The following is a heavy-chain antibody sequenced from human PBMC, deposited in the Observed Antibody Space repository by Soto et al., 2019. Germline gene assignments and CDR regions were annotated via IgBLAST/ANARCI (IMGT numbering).Heavy chain of an antibody. V-gene: IGHV4-34*01. J-gene: IGHJ6*02. CDR3: ARGNYDSSGYYYYGMDV. CDR2: INHSGST. Sequence: SETLSLTCAVYGGSFSGYYWSWIRQPPGKGLEWIGEINHSGSTNYNPSLKSRVTISVDTSKNQFSLKLSSVTAADTAVYYCARGNYDSSGYYYYGMDVWGQGTTVTV. CDR1: GGSFSGYY. D-gene: IGHD3-22*01.